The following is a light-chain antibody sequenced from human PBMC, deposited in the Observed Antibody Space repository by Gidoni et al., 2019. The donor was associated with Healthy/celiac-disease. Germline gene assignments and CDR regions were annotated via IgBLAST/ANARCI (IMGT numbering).Light chain of an antibody. CDR2: GAS. CDR1: QSVSSN. Sequence: EIVMTQSPATLSVSPGERATLSCRPSQSVSSNLAWYQQTPGQAPRLLIYGASTRATGIPARFSGSGSGTEFTLTISSLQSEDFAVYYCQQYNNWPLTFGPGTKVDIK. V-gene: IGKV3-15*01. J-gene: IGKJ3*01. CDR3: QQYNNWPLT.